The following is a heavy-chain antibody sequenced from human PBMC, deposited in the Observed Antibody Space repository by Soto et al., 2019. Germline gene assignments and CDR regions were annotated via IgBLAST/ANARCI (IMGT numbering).Heavy chain of an antibody. CDR3: ANIYYYDSSGNDP. D-gene: IGHD3-22*01. V-gene: IGHV4-34*01. Sequence: SETLSLTCAVCVGSFSCYYWSWIRQPPGKGLEWVGEINRSGRTSXXPSLKSRVXISVDTSENQVXLKLNXFTSADTAVYYRANIYYYDSSGNDPWRQGTLVTVSS. J-gene: IGHJ5*02. CDR1: VGSFSCYY. CDR2: INRSGRT.